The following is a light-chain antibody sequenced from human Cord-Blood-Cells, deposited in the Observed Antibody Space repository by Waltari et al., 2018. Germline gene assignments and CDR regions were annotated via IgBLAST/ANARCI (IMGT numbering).Light chain of an antibody. J-gene: IGLJ3*02. CDR1: TPNLGSHY. CDR2: RNN. Sequence: QSVLTQLPSASGTPGQRAPIPCSGSTPNLGSHYVNRYQPLPGTAPKLLIYRNNQRPSGVPDRFSGSKSGTSASLAISGLRSEDEADYYCAAWDDSLSGWVFGGGTKLTVL. V-gene: IGLV1-47*01. CDR3: AAWDDSLSGWV.